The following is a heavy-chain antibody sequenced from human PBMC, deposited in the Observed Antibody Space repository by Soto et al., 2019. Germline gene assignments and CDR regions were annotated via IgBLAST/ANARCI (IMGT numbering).Heavy chain of an antibody. Sequence: GGSLRLSCAASGFTFSSYGMHWVRQAPGKGLEWVAVISYDGSNKYYADSVKDRFTISRDNSKNTLYLQMNSLRAEDTAVYYYAKDEERATERWRYYYYGMDVWGHGTTVTVSS. V-gene: IGHV3-30*18. CDR1: GFTFSSYG. D-gene: IGHD4-4*01. CDR2: ISYDGSNK. CDR3: AKDEERATERWRYYYYGMDV. J-gene: IGHJ6*02.